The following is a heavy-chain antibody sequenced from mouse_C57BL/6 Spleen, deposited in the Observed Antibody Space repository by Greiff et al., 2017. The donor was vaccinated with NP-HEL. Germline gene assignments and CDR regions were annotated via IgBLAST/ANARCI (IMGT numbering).Heavy chain of an antibody. V-gene: IGHV14-4*01. CDR2: IDPENGDT. CDR1: GFNIKDDY. CDR3: TTYYGYGSFAY. D-gene: IGHD2-2*01. Sequence: DVQLQESGAELVRPGASVKLSCTASGFNIKDDYMHWVKQRPEQGLEWIGWIDPENGDTEYASKFQGKATITADTSSNTAYLQLSSLTSEDTDVYYCTTYYGYGSFAYWGQGTLVTVSA. J-gene: IGHJ3*01.